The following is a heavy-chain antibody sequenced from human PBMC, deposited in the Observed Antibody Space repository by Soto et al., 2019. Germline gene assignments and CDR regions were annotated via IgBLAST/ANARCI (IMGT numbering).Heavy chain of an antibody. D-gene: IGHD2-2*01. CDR3: ARDLVGISTSSYYYGMDV. CDR2: IIPIFGTA. Sequence: KVSCKASGGTFSSYAISWVRQAPGQGLEWMGGIIPIFGTANYAQKFQGRVTITADESTSTAYMELSSLRSDDTAVYYCARDLVGISTSSYYYGMDVWGQGTTVTVSS. J-gene: IGHJ6*02. V-gene: IGHV1-69*01. CDR1: GGTFSSYA.